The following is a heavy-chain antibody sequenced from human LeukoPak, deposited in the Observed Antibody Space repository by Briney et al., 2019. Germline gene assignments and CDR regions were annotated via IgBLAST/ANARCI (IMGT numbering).Heavy chain of an antibody. Sequence: PSETLSLTCTVPGGSISSYYWSWIRQPPGKGLEWIGYIYYSGSTNYNPSLKSRVTIPVDTSKNQFSLKMSSVTAADTAVYYCARGAHYFESSGYLMPLIYWGQGTLVTVSS. CDR3: ARGAHYFESSGYLMPLIY. D-gene: IGHD3-22*01. J-gene: IGHJ4*02. CDR1: GGSISSYY. V-gene: IGHV4-59*01. CDR2: IYYSGST.